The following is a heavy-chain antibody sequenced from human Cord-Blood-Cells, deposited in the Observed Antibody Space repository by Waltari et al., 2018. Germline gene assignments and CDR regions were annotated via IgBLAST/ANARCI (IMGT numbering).Heavy chain of an antibody. CDR3: AKGNYSGSYFDY. Sequence: QVQLQQWGAGLLKPSETLSLTCAVYGGSFRGYYWSWIRQPPGKGLYWIGEINHSGNTNSTPSLKSRVTISVATSKNQFSLKLSSVTAADTAVYYCAKGNYSGSYFDYWGQGTLVTVSS. J-gene: IGHJ4*02. D-gene: IGHD1-26*01. CDR1: GGSFRGYY. CDR2: INHSGNT. V-gene: IGHV4-34*01.